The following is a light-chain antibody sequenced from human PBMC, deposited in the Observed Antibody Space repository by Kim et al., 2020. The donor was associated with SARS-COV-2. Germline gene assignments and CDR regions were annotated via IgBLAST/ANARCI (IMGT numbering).Light chain of an antibody. Sequence: SYELTQPPSVSVAPGETATIPCGKDNIGSKSVHWYQQKPGQAPMLVISYDNDRPSGIPERFSGSNSGNTATLTIGRVEAGDEADYYCQVWDSSSDAIFGGGTQLTVL. J-gene: IGLJ2*01. V-gene: IGLV3-21*04. CDR1: NIGSKS. CDR3: QVWDSSSDAI. CDR2: YDN.